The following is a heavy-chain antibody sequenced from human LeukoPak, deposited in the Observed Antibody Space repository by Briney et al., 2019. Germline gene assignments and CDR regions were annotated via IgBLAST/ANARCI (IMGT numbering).Heavy chain of an antibody. D-gene: IGHD4-17*01. Sequence: GGSLRLSCAASEFSFSSYGMSWVRQAPGKGLEWVSSISGSGGSTQYADSVQGRFAISRDNSKNTLYLQMNSLRVEDTAVYFCARDPNGDYIGTFDMWGRGTMVSVSS. J-gene: IGHJ3*02. CDR3: ARDPNGDYIGTFDM. V-gene: IGHV3-23*01. CDR1: EFSFSSYG. CDR2: ISGSGGST.